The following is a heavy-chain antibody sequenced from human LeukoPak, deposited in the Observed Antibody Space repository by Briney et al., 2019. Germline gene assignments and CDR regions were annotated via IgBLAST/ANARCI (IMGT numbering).Heavy chain of an antibody. CDR1: GFIFSDYW. CDR2: IKQDGSEM. J-gene: IGHJ4*02. Sequence: GGSLRISCGASGFIFSDYWMSWVRQAPGKGLEWVANIKQDGSEMYYLDSVKGRFTISRDNTKNSVYLQMNSLRVEDTAVYFCERDYGGHWGRGTLVTVSS. V-gene: IGHV3-7*03. D-gene: IGHD3-10*01. CDR3: ERDYGGH.